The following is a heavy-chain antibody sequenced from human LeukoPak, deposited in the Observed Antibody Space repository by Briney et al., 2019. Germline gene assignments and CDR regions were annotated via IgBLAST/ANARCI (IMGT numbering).Heavy chain of an antibody. Sequence: GGSLRLSCAASGFTFSTYAMSWVRQAPGKGLEWVSGISASGVSTYYADSVKGRFTISRDSSENTVYLQMNSLRAEDTAVYYCANEGPNFDYWGQGTLVTVSS. CDR3: ANEGPNFDY. J-gene: IGHJ4*02. CDR2: ISASGVST. V-gene: IGHV3-23*01. CDR1: GFTFSTYA.